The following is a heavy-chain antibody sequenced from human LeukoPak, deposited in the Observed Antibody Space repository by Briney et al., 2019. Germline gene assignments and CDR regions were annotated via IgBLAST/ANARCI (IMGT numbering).Heavy chain of an antibody. CDR3: ARGGSSCSSTSCPLPYYFDY. CDR2: INHSGST. V-gene: IGHV4-34*01. J-gene: IGHJ4*02. D-gene: IGHD2-2*01. CDR1: GFTVSSNY. Sequence: GSLRLSCAASGFTVSSNYMSWVRQPPGKGLEWIGEINHSGSTNYNPSLKGRVTISVDTSKNQFSLKLSSVTAADTAVYYCARGGSSCSSTSCPLPYYFDYWGQGTLVTVSS.